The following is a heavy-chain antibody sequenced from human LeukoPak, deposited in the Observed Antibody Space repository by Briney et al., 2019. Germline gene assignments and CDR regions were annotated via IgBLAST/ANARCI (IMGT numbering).Heavy chain of an antibody. CDR2: IWYDGSNK. D-gene: IGHD6-13*01. CDR1: GFTFSSYG. J-gene: IGHJ5*02. Sequence: GGSLRLSCAASGFTFSSYGMHWVRQAPGKGLEWVAVIWYDGSNKYYADSVKGRFTIYRDNSKNTLYLQMNSLRAEDTAVYYCAKDMGAGIASNGLDPWGQGTLVTVSS. V-gene: IGHV3-33*06. CDR3: AKDMGAGIASNGLDP.